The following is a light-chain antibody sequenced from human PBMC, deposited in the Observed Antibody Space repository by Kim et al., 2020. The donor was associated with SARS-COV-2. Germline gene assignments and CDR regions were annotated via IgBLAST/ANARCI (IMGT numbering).Light chain of an antibody. CDR3: QQSYSTPPT. CDR2: AAF. J-gene: IGKJ2*01. CDR1: QSISSY. V-gene: IGKV1-39*01. Sequence: DIQMTQFPSSLSASVGDRVTITCRASQSISSYLNWYQQKPGKAPKLLIYAAFSLQSGVPSRFSGSGSGTDFTLTISSLQPEDFATYYCQQSYSTPPTFGQGTKLEI.